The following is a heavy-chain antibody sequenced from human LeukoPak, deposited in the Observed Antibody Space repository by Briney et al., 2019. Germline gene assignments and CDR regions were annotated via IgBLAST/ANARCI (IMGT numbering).Heavy chain of an antibody. V-gene: IGHV1-2*02. D-gene: IGHD2-2*01. CDR2: INPNSGGT. CDR3: ARSGVVVPAAVPSRYYYYYYMDV. Sequence: ASVKVSCKASGYTFTGYYMHWVRQAPGQGLEWMGWINPNSGGTNYAQKFQGRVTMTRDTSISTAYMVLSRLRSDDTAVYYCARSGVVVPAAVPSRYYYYYYMDVWGKGTTVTVSS. CDR1: GYTFTGYY. J-gene: IGHJ6*03.